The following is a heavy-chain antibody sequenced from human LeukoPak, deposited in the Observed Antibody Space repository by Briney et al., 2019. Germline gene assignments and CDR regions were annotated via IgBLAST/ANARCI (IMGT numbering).Heavy chain of an antibody. CDR2: ISAYNGNT. CDR1: GYTFTSYG. D-gene: IGHD2-15*01. CDR3: AKISARYCSGGSCYFDC. V-gene: IGHV1-18*01. J-gene: IGHJ4*02. Sequence: ASVKVSCKASGYTFTSYGISWVRQAPGQGLEWMGWISAYNGNTNYAQKLQGRVTMTTDTSTSTAYMELRSLRSDDTAVYYCAKISARYCSGGSCYFDCRGQGTLVTVSS.